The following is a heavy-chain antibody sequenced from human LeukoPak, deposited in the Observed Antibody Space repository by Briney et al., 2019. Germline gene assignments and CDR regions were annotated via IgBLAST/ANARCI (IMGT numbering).Heavy chain of an antibody. Sequence: PSETLSLTCTVSGGSISSYYWSWIRQPPGKGLEWIGYIYYSGSTNYNPSLKSRVPISVDTSKNQFPLKLSSVTAADTAVYYCARGEQLASYWGQGTLVTVSS. CDR2: IYYSGST. J-gene: IGHJ4*02. CDR1: GGSISSYY. CDR3: ARGEQLASY. D-gene: IGHD6-13*01. V-gene: IGHV4-59*01.